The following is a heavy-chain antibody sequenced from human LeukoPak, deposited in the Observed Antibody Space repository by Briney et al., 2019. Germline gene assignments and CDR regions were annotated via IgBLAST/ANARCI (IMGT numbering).Heavy chain of an antibody. V-gene: IGHV4-34*01. J-gene: IGHJ6*04. Sequence: SETLSLTCAVYGASFSGTCCSWIRQPPGKGLEWIGEINHSGSTNYNPSLKSRVTISVDTSKNQFSLKLSSVTAADTAVYYCARGVGQLARVGYYFYRPAGRGKGTSVTVSS. D-gene: IGHD6-6*01. CDR3: ARGVGQLARVGYYFYRPAG. CDR2: INHSGST. CDR1: GASFSGTC.